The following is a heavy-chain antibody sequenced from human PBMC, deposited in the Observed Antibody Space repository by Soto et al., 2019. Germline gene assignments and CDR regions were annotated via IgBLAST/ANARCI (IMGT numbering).Heavy chain of an antibody. CDR1: GFTFSRNT. Sequence: GSLRLSCVTSGFTFSRNTMNWVRQAPGKGPEWVASITSSGSYVYYADSVKGRFSASRDNAKNSLSLQMDSLRPDDTAIYFCVKDEGIEAMDVWGQGTTVTVSS. CDR2: ITSSGSYV. J-gene: IGHJ6*02. V-gene: IGHV3-21*01. D-gene: IGHD3-3*02. CDR3: VKDEGIEAMDV.